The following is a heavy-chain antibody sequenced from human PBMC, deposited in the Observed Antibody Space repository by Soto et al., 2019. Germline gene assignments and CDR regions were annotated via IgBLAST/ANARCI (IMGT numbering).Heavy chain of an antibody. CDR1: GGSISSSSYY. CDR2: IYYSGST. V-gene: IGHV4-39*01. CDR3: AGQGRFLEWLPLPKYNWFDP. J-gene: IGHJ5*02. D-gene: IGHD3-3*01. Sequence: SETLSLTCTVSGGSISSSSYYWGWIRQPPGKGLEWIGSIYYSGSTYYNPSLKSRVTISVDTSKNQFSLKLSSVTAADTAVYYCAGQGRFLEWLPLPKYNWFDPWGQGTLVTVS.